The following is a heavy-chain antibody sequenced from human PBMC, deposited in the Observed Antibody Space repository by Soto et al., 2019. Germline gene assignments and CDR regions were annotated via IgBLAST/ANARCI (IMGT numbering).Heavy chain of an antibody. V-gene: IGHV4-59*01. D-gene: IGHD4-17*01. CDR2: IYGRGNT. J-gene: IGHJ3*02. CDR3: ARDHNGYGDYSAFDI. Sequence: IRQPPGKGLEWIGYIYGRGNTKYNPSLKSRVTISVDTSKNQFSLKLTSVTPADTAVYYCARDHNGYGDYSAFDIWGQGTMVTVSS.